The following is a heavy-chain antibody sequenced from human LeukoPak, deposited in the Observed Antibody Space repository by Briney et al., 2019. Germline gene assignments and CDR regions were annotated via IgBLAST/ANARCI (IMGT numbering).Heavy chain of an antibody. J-gene: IGHJ4*02. V-gene: IGHV3-23*01. Sequence: TAGFLRISFGAAVFTFIRYAMSWGPQAPALGPLCFSAISGSGGSTYYADSVKGRFTISRDNSKNTLYLQMNSLRAEDTAVYYCAKATGYSSSWYLDYWGQGTLVTVSS. CDR2: ISGSGGST. D-gene: IGHD6-13*01. CDR1: VFTFIRYA. CDR3: AKATGYSSSWYLDY.